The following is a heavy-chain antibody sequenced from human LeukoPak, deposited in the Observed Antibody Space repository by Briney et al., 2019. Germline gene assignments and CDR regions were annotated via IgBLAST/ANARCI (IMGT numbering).Heavy chain of an antibody. CDR2: IYSCGST. D-gene: IGHD5-18*01. CDR1: GFTVSSNY. Sequence: GGSLRLSCAASGFTVSSNYMSWVRQAPGKGLEWVSVIYSCGSTYYADSVKGRFTISRDNAKNLLSLQMNSLRAEDTAVYYCARDPGYTYGYGPHDSFDIWGQGTMVTVSS. J-gene: IGHJ3*02. V-gene: IGHV3-66*03. CDR3: ARDPGYTYGYGPHDSFDI.